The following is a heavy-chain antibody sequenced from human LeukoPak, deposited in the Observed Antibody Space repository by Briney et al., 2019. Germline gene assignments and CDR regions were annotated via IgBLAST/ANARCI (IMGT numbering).Heavy chain of an antibody. J-gene: IGHJ6*03. CDR1: GYTFTGYY. D-gene: IGHD1-1*01. Sequence: GASVKVSCKASGYTFTGYYMHWVRQAPGQGLEWMGWISAYNGNTNYAQKLQGRVTMTTDTSTSTAYMELRSLRSDDTAVYYCARQGAERRIYYYYYMDVWGKGTTVTISS. CDR3: ARQGAERRIYYYYYMDV. CDR2: ISAYNGNT. V-gene: IGHV1-18*04.